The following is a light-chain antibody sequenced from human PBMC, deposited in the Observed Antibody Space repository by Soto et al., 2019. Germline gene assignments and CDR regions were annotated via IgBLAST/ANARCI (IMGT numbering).Light chain of an antibody. CDR3: QQYNNWPPSIT. Sequence: EIVMTPSPATLSVSPGDRATLSCRASQSVSSNLAWYQQKPGQAPRLLIYGASTRATGIPARFSGSGSGTEFTLTISSLQSEDFAVYYCQQYNNWPPSITFGQGTRLEIK. J-gene: IGKJ5*01. CDR1: QSVSSN. V-gene: IGKV3-15*01. CDR2: GAS.